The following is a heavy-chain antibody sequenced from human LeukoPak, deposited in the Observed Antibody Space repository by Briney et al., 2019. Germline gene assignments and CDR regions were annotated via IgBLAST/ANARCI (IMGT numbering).Heavy chain of an antibody. Sequence: TGGSLRLSCAASGFTFSSYDMHWVRQATGKGLEWVSAIGTAGDPYYPGSVKGRFTISRENAKNSLYLQMSSLRAGDTAMYYCARGVSYGSLYYFDYWGQGTLVTVSS. D-gene: IGHD5-18*01. CDR1: GFTFSSYD. J-gene: IGHJ4*02. CDR3: ARGVSYGSLYYFDY. CDR2: IGTAGDP. V-gene: IGHV3-13*05.